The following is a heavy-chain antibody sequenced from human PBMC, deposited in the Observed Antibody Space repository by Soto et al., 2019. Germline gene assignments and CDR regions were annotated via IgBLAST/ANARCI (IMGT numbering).Heavy chain of an antibody. CDR1: GGSISSYY. CDR3: ASKIKGFYYGMDV. V-gene: IGHV4-59*01. J-gene: IGHJ6*02. CDR2: IDYSGGT. Sequence: SETLSLTCTVSGGSISSYYWSWIRQPPGKGLEWIGYIDYSGGTHYNPSLKGRVNISEDRSKKQFSLRLSSVSAADTAMYYCASKIKGFYYGMDVWGQGTTVTVSS. D-gene: IGHD3-3*01.